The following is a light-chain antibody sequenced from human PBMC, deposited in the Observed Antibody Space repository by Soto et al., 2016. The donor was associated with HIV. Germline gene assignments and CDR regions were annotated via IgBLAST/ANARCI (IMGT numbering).Light chain of an antibody. CDR1: KLGNKY. CDR3: QAWDTNTYVV. J-gene: IGLJ2*01. Sequence: SYDLTQTPSLSVSPGQIASISCSGDKLGNKYICWYQQKPGQSPLLVIYQNDKRPSGIPERFSGSNSGNTATLTISGTQAVDEADYYCQAWDTNTYVVLGGGTKLTVL. V-gene: IGLV3-1*01. CDR2: QND.